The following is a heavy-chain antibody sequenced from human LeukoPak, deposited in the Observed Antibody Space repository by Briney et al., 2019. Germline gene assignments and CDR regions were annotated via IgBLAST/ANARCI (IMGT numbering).Heavy chain of an antibody. V-gene: IGHV1-2*02. CDR3: AREYYDSSGSKYAFDI. Sequence: ASVKVSGRASGYTLTDYYMHWVRQAPGQGLEWMGCIDPDSGGTKSAQRFQGRVTMTRDTSITTVYMELSRLRSDDTAVYYCAREYYDSSGSKYAFDIWGQETMVIVSS. D-gene: IGHD3-22*01. J-gene: IGHJ3*02. CDR2: IDPDSGGT. CDR1: GYTLTDYY.